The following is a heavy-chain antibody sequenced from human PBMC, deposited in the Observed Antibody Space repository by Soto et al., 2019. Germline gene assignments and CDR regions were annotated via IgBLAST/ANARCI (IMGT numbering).Heavy chain of an antibody. CDR2: MSHSGGT. V-gene: IGHV4-34*01. Sequence: QVQLQQWGAGLLKPSETLSLTCAVYGGFVTSGSYYWSWIRQPPGKGLEWIGEMSHSGGTHFNPSLTSRVTISGDTSKNQFTLKMSSVTAADTALYYCARVERGTATTVVDAFDIWGPGTMVTVSS. D-gene: IGHD1-1*01. J-gene: IGHJ3*02. CDR1: GGFVTSGSYY. CDR3: ARVERGTATTVVDAFDI.